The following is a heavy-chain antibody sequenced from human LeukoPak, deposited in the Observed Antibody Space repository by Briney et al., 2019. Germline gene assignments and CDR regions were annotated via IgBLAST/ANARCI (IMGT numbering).Heavy chain of an antibody. CDR1: X. J-gene: IGHJ5*02. CDR2: INHSGST. D-gene: IGHD6-19*01. Sequence: XXXWIRQPPXKGVEWIGEINHSGSTNYHPSLKSRVTISVDTSNIQFSLKLSSVTAADTAVYYCARSWRQWLAGGAWFDPWGQGTLVTVSS. CDR3: ARSWRQWLAGGAWFDP. V-gene: IGHV4-34*01.